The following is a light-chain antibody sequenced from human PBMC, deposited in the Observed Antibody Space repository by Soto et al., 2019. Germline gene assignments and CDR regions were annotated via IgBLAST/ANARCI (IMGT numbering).Light chain of an antibody. CDR3: QQYNNWPPLT. V-gene: IGKV3-15*01. CDR2: GAS. J-gene: IGKJ4*01. CDR1: QSVSRT. Sequence: EIVMTQSPATLSVAPGERATLSCRASQSVSRTVAWYQQKPGQAPRLLLYGASTRATGVPARFSGGGSETELTLTISSLQSEDFAVYYCQQYNNWPPLTFGGGTKVDIK.